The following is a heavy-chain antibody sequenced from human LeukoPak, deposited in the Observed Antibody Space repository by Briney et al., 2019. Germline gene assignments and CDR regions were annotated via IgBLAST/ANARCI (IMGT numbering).Heavy chain of an antibody. CDR1: GFTFGSYW. V-gene: IGHV3-7*05. Sequence: GGSLRLSCAASGFTFGSYWMSWVRQAPGKRLDWVATIKEDGSDKYYVDSVKGRFTISRDNDKKSVYLQVNSLRAEDTAVHFCAREKTLGTWGQGTLVTVSS. CDR3: AREKTLGT. J-gene: IGHJ4*02. D-gene: IGHD3/OR15-3a*01. CDR2: IKEDGSDK.